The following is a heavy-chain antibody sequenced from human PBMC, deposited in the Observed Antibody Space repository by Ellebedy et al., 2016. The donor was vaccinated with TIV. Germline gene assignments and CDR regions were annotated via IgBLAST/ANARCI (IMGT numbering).Heavy chain of an antibody. J-gene: IGHJ4*02. CDR3: ARERSGSGEFDY. Sequence: AASVKVSCKASGYTFSSYLVHWVRQAPGQGLEYMGKINPNDDTTRYAQKLKGRVTMTRDTSTSTVYMELSSLRSEDAAVYYCARERSGSGEFDYWGQGTLVTVSS. CDR1: GYTFSSYL. CDR2: INPNDDTT. D-gene: IGHD1-26*01. V-gene: IGHV1-46*01.